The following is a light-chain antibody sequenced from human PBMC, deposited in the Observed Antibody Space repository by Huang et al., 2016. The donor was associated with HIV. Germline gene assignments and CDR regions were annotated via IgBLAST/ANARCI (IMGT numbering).Light chain of an antibody. CDR3: QQRSNWPLT. CDR1: QSVATY. Sequence: EVVLTQSPPTLSLSPGETSTLSCRASQSVATYLSWYQQRPGQGPRLLIYDTSYRAPGVPARFSGTGSGTDFTLTISSLEPEDLAIYYCQQRSNWPLTFGGGTKVGI. J-gene: IGKJ4*01. CDR2: DTS. V-gene: IGKV3-11*01.